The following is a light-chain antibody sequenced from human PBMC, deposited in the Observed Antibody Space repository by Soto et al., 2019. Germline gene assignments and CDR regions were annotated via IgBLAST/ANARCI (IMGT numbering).Light chain of an antibody. Sequence: EIVMTQSPATLSVSPGESVTLSCRASLTMNNNIAWYQHKSGQAPRLLIFGASSRATGVPGRFSGSGFGTEFTLSISSLQSEDFAVYYGQQYNERPPWTFGQGTTVEMK. CDR3: QQYNERPPWT. CDR2: GAS. J-gene: IGKJ1*01. CDR1: LTMNNN. V-gene: IGKV3-15*01.